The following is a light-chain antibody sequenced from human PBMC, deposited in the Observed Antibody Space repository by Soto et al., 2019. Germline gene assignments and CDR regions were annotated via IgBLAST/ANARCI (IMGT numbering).Light chain of an antibody. CDR3: QSYDSSLSGYV. V-gene: IGLV1-40*01. J-gene: IGLJ1*01. Sequence: QYVLTQLPSVSGAPGQRVTISCTGCSSNIGAGYDVHWYQQLPGTAPKLLIYGNSNRPSGVPDRFSGSKSGTSASLAITGLQAEDEADYYCQSYDSSLSGYVFGTGTKLTVL. CDR2: GNS. CDR1: SSNIGAGYD.